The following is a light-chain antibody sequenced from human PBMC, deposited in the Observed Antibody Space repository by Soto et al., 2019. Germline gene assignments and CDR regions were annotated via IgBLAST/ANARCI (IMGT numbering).Light chain of an antibody. Sequence: DIQMTQSASSVSAAVGDRVTITCRASQGINKWLAWYQQKPGKAPQLLISAASTLRSGVPSRFSGSGSGTDFILTISNLQPEDFATYFCQQANSFPLTFGGGTKVDIK. CDR1: QGINKW. CDR3: QQANSFPLT. V-gene: IGKV1-12*01. CDR2: AAS. J-gene: IGKJ4*01.